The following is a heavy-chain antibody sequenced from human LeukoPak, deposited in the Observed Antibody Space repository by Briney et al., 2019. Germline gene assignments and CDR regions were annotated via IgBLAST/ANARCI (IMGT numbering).Heavy chain of an antibody. CDR1: GGSISSGGYY. CDR3: ARRQVGWVTGYDGDY. D-gene: IGHD5-12*01. Sequence: SETLSLTCSVSGGSISSGGYYWSWIRQPPGKGLEWIGEINHSGSTNYNPSLKSRVTISVDTSKNQFSLKLSSVTAADTAVYYCARRQVGWVTGYDGDYWGQGTLVTVSS. J-gene: IGHJ4*02. CDR2: INHSGST. V-gene: IGHV4-39*07.